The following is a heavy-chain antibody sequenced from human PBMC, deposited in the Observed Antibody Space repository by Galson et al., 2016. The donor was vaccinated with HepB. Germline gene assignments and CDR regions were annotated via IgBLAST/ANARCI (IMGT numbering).Heavy chain of an antibody. V-gene: IGHV3-9*01. CDR2: IRWNGGTI. Sequence: LRLSCAASGFTFDDYAMHWVRQAPGKGLEWVSGIRWNGGTIGYADSVQGRFTISRDNAKNSLYLQMNSLRPDDTALYYCAKQQQVVISGMGVWGQGTTVTVSS. CDR1: GFTFDDYA. J-gene: IGHJ6*02. D-gene: IGHD6-13*01. CDR3: AKQQQVVISGMGV.